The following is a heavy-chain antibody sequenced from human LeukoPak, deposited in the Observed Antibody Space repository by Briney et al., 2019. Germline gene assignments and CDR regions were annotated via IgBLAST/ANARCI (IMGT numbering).Heavy chain of an antibody. D-gene: IGHD4-23*01. V-gene: IGHV2-70*11. CDR1: GFSLSTSGMC. J-gene: IGHJ4*02. Sequence: SGPTLVNPTQTLTLTCTFSGFSLSTSGMCVSWIRQPPGKALEWLARIDWDDDKYYSTSLKTRLTISKDTSKNQVVLTMTNMDPVDTATYYCARTQATTVVTHFDYWGQGTLVTVSS. CDR3: ARTQATTVVTHFDY. CDR2: IDWDDDK.